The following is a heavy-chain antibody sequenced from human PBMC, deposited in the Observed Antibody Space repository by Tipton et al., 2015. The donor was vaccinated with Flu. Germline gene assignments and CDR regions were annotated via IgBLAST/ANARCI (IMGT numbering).Heavy chain of an antibody. D-gene: IGHD2-8*01. V-gene: IGHV1-18*01. J-gene: IGHJ4*02. CDR3: ARTEPDCKKGVCYDY. CDR2: ISAYNGDT. Sequence: QLVQSGAEVKKPGASMKVSCKASGYTFANYGISWVRQAPGQGLEWMGWISAYNGDTHYAQKFRGRVTVTTDTPTRTAYMEVRSLRSDDTAVYYCARTEPDCKKGVCYDYWGQGTLVAVSS. CDR1: GYTFANYG.